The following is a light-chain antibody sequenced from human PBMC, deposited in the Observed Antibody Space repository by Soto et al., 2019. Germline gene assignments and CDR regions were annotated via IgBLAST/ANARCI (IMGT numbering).Light chain of an antibody. CDR2: EVS. Sequence: QSALTQPASVSGSPGQSITISCTGTSSDVGSYNLVSWYQQHPGKAPKLMIYEVSKRPSGVSNRFSGSKSGNTASLTISGLQAEDEADYYCCSYASSSTLVFGGGTKRTVL. CDR3: CSYASSSTLV. J-gene: IGLJ3*02. V-gene: IGLV2-23*02. CDR1: SSDVGSYNL.